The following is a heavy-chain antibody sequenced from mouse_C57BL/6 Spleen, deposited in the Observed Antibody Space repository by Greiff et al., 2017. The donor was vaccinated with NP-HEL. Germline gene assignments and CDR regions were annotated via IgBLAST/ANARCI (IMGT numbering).Heavy chain of an antibody. Sequence: EVQLQQSGAELVRPGASVKLSCTASGFNIKDDYMHWVKQRPEQGLEWIGWIDPENGDTEYASKFQGKATITADTSSNTAYLQLSSLTSEDTAVYYCTTHYCRASYFDYWGQGTTLTVSS. CDR2: IDPENGDT. J-gene: IGHJ2*01. CDR3: TTHYCRASYFDY. V-gene: IGHV14-4*01. D-gene: IGHD1-1*01. CDR1: GFNIKDDY.